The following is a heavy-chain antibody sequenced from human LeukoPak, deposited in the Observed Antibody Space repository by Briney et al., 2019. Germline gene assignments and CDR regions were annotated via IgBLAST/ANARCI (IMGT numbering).Heavy chain of an antibody. Sequence: SETLSLTCTVSGGSISSGGYYCSWIRQHPGKCLEWIGYIYYTGSTYYNPSLKSRVTISLDTSKNQFSLKLSSVTAADTAVYYCAGGGTPYYFDYWGQGTLVTVSS. V-gene: IGHV4-31*03. CDR3: AGGGTPYYFDY. CDR2: IYYTGST. J-gene: IGHJ4*02. CDR1: GGSISSGGYY. D-gene: IGHD3-16*01.